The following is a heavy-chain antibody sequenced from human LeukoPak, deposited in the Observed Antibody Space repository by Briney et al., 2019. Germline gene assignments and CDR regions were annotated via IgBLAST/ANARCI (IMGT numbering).Heavy chain of an antibody. CDR2: IKQDGSDK. J-gene: IGHJ4*02. D-gene: IGHD2-15*01. CDR3: AKSGGSYYDY. Sequence: GGSLRLSCAASGFTFSPYTMNWVRQAPGNGLEWVADIKQDGSDKNYVDSVKGRFTISRDNAKNSLYLQMNSLRAEDTAVYYCAKSGGSYYDYWGQGSLVTVSS. V-gene: IGHV3-7*01. CDR1: GFTFSPYT.